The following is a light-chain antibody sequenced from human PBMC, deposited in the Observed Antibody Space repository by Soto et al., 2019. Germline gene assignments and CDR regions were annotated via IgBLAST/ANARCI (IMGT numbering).Light chain of an antibody. CDR3: QQSHNIPST. V-gene: IGKV1-39*01. CDR2: AAS. CDR1: QSISTY. Sequence: DIQMTQSPSSLSASVGDRVTITCRASQSISTYLNWYQQKSGKAPKLLIFAASTLERGVPSRYSGGGSGTDFTLTINSLQTEDAAICYCQQSHNIPSTFGRGTKVDSK. J-gene: IGKJ4*02.